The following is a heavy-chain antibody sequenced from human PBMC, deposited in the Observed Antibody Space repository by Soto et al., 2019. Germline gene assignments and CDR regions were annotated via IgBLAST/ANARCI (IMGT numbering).Heavy chain of an antibody. CDR1: GYTFTGHYY. V-gene: IGHV1-2*02. CDR3: ATPGCPDTGGYHYFDY. Sequence: QVQLVQSGAEVKKPGASVKVSCKASGYTFTGHYYMHWVRQAPGQGLEWMGWMNPNSGGTNYQQKFQGRVTMTRDTSISTAYMELSRLKSDDTAVYYCATPGCPDTGGYHYFDYWGQGTLVTVSS. CDR2: MNPNSGGT. D-gene: IGHD2-8*02. J-gene: IGHJ4*02.